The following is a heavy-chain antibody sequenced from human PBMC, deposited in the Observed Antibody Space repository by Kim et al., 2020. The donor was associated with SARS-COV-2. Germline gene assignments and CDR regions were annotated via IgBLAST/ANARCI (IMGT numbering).Heavy chain of an antibody. CDR2: IYYSGST. V-gene: IGHV4-39*01. CDR1: GGSISSSSYY. CDR3: ARHARWGTGEEFDY. J-gene: IGHJ4*02. Sequence: SETLSLTCTVSGGSISSSSYYWGWIRQPPGKGLEWIGSIYYSGSTYYNPSLKSRVTISVDTSKNQFSLKLSSVTAADTAVYYCARHARWGTGEEFDYWGQGTLVTVSS. D-gene: IGHD2-8*02.